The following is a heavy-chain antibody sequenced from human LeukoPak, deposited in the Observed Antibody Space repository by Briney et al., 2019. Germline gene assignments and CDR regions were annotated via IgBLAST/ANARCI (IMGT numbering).Heavy chain of an antibody. Sequence: ASVKVSCKASGYTFTSYAMHWVRQAPGQRLEWMGWINAGNGNTKYSQKFQGRVTITRDTSASTAYMELSGLRSEDTAVYYCARDAIGWYNNWFDPWGQGTLVAVSS. CDR2: INAGNGNT. J-gene: IGHJ5*02. V-gene: IGHV1-3*01. CDR3: ARDAIGWYNNWFDP. D-gene: IGHD1-1*01. CDR1: GYTFTSYA.